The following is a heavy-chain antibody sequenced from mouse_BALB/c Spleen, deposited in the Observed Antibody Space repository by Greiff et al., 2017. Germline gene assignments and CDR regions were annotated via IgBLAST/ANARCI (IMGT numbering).Heavy chain of an antibody. CDR2: IDTSDSYT. CDR3: ARGDYGNYDYAMDD. D-gene: IGHD2-1*01. Sequence: VQLQQPGAELVMPGASVKMSCTASGYTFTDYWMHWVKQRPGQGLEWIGAIDTSDSYTSYNQKFKGKATLTVDESSSTAYMQLSSLTSEDSAVYYCARGDYGNYDYAMDDWGQGTSVTVSA. J-gene: IGHJ4*01. V-gene: IGHV1-69*01. CDR1: GYTFTDYW.